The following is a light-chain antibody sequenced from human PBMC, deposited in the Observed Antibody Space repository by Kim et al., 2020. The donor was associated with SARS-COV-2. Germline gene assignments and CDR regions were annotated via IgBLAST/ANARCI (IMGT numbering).Light chain of an antibody. J-gene: IGKJ4*01. Sequence: ASVGDRVTITCRASQGIRSWLAWYQQKPGKAPKLLISGASSLQSGVPSRFSGSGSETEFTLTINNLQPEDFATYYCQKTNSFPLTFGGGTKVEIK. CDR1: QGIRSW. CDR2: GAS. CDR3: QKTNSFPLT. V-gene: IGKV1D-12*01.